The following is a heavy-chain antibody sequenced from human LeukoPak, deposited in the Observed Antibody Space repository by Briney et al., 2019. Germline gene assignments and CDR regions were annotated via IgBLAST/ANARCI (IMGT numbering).Heavy chain of an antibody. J-gene: IGHJ5*02. D-gene: IGHD4-11*01. Sequence: GGSLRLSCAASGFTFSSYGMHWVRQAPGKGLEWVSYISSSSSTIYYADSVKGRFTISRDNAKNSLYLQMNSLRAEDTAVYYCARGPPLTTVTNNWFDPWGQGTLVTVSS. V-gene: IGHV3-48*01. CDR2: ISSSSSTI. CDR1: GFTFSSYG. CDR3: ARGPPLTTVTNNWFDP.